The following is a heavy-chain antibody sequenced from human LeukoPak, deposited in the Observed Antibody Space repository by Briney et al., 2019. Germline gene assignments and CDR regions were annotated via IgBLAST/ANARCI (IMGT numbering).Heavy chain of an antibody. CDR3: TKGSNSWSYRDS. D-gene: IGHD3-10*01. V-gene: IGHV1-8*01. CDR2: MNLSNGNT. CDR1: GYSLTSYD. J-gene: IGHJ4*02. Sequence: AAVRVSCKASGYSLTSYDVNWVRQATGQGLEWMGWMNLSNGNTAYAQKFQGRVTMTRNTSINTAYMELSSLTSEDTAVYYCTKGSNSWSYRDSWGQGTLVTVSS.